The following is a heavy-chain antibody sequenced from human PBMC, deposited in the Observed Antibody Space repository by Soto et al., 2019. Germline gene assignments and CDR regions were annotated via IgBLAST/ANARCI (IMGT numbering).Heavy chain of an antibody. CDR3: ARSPREQELRFDY. CDR1: GGSISSYY. J-gene: IGHJ4*02. CDR2: IYYSGST. D-gene: IGHD1-7*01. Sequence: SETLSLTCTVSGGSISSYYWSWIRQPPGKGLEWIGYIYYSGSTNYNPSLESRVTISVDTSKNQFSLKLSSVTAADTAVYYCARSPREQELRFDYWGQGTLVTVSS. V-gene: IGHV4-59*01.